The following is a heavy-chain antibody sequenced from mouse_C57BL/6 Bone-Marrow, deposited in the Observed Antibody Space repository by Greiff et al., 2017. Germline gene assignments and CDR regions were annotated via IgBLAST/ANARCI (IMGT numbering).Heavy chain of an antibody. CDR2: IWSGGST. J-gene: IGHJ4*01. CDR1: GFSLTSYG. V-gene: IGHV2-2*01. D-gene: IGHD1-1*01. CDR3: APLIYYYGSSSFYAMDY. Sequence: QVQLKESGPGLVQPSQSLSITCTVSGFSLTSYGVHWVRQSPGKGLEWLGVIWSGGSTDYNAAFISRLSISKDNSKSQVFFKMNSLQADDTAIYYCAPLIYYYGSSSFYAMDYWGQGTSVTVSS.